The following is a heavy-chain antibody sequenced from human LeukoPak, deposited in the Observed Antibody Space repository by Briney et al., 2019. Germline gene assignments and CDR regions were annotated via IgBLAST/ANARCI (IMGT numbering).Heavy chain of an antibody. V-gene: IGHV4-30-4*01. D-gene: IGHD3-22*01. CDR2: IYYSGST. J-gene: IGHJ4*02. CDR1: GGSVSSSSHY. CDR3: ATYYYDSSGYSYYFDY. Sequence: SETLSLTCTVSGGSVSSSSHYWSWIRQPPGKGLEWIGYIYYSGSTYYNPSLKSRVTISVDTSKNQFSLKLSSVTAADTAVYYCATYYYDSSGYSYYFDYWGQGTLVTVSS.